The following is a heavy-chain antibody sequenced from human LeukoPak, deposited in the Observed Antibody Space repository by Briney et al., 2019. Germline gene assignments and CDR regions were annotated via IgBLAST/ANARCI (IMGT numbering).Heavy chain of an antibody. CDR3: AKDSVLRFLAWLSRRGAFDI. D-gene: IGHD3-3*01. V-gene: IGHV3-23*01. J-gene: IGHJ3*02. CDR2: ISGSGGST. Sequence: GGSLRLSCAASGFTFSSYAMSWVRQAPAKGLEWVSAISGSGGSTYYADSVKGRFTISRDNSKNTLYLQMNSLRAEDTAVYYCAKDSVLRFLAWLSRRGAFDIWGQGTMVTVSS. CDR1: GFTFSSYA.